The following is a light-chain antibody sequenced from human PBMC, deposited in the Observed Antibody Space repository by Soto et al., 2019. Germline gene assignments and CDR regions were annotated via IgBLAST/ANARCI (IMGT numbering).Light chain of an antibody. J-gene: IGLJ2*01. CDR1: KLGNKY. V-gene: IGLV3-1*01. CDR3: QAWDSTIVV. Sequence: SYELTQPPSVSLSPGQTASITCSGDKLGNKYACWYQQKPGQSPVLVIYQSSKRPSGIPERFSGSNSGNTATLTISGTQAMDEADYYCQAWDSTIVVFGGGTKLTVL. CDR2: QSS.